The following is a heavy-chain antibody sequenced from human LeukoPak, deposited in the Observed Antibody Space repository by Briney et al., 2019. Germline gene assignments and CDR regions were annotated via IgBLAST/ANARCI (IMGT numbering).Heavy chain of an antibody. CDR3: TTDDYYEKTPVDFDSFDI. CDR1: GFTFSSYA. J-gene: IGHJ3*02. V-gene: IGHV3-15*01. Sequence: GGSLRLSCAASGFTFSSYAMSWVRQAPGKGLEWVGRLKSKKAGGTTDYAAPVKGRFTISRDDSKDTLYLQMNNLKTEDTAVYFCTTDDYYEKTPVDFDSFDIWGQGTMVTVSS. D-gene: IGHD3-16*01. CDR2: LKSKKAGGTT.